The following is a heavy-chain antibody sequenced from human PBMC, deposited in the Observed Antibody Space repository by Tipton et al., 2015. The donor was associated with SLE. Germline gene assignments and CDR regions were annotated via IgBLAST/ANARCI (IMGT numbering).Heavy chain of an antibody. CDR2: IDHSRST. D-gene: IGHD2-2*01. J-gene: IGHJ3*02. CDR1: GGSFSVHY. V-gene: IGHV4-34*01. Sequence: TLSLTCAVYGGSFSVHYWSWSWIRQPPGKGLEWIGEIDHSRSTNYNPSLKSRVTISVDRSKNQFSLKLSSVTAADTAVYYCARSSSTSQPLLWDAFDIWGQGTMVTVSS. CDR3: ARSSSTSQPLLWDAFDI.